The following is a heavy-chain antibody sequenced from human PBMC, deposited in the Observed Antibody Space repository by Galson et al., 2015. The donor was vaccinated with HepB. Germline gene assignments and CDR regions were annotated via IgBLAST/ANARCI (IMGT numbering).Heavy chain of an antibody. Sequence: SVKVSCKASGYTFTGYYMHWVRQAPGQGLEWMGWINPNSGGTNYAQKFQGWVTMTRDTSISTAYMELSRLRSDDTAVYYCARGQEGSGTTPYDYWGQGTLVTVSS. D-gene: IGHD1-1*01. V-gene: IGHV1-2*04. CDR1: GYTFTGYY. J-gene: IGHJ4*02. CDR2: INPNSGGT. CDR3: ARGQEGSGTTPYDY.